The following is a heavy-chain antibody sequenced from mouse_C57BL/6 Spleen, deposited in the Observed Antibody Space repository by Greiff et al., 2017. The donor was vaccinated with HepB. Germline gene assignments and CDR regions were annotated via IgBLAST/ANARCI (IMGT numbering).Heavy chain of an antibody. J-gene: IGHJ4*01. CDR2: ISSGSSTI. Sequence: EVQVVESGGGLVKPGGSLKLSCAASGFTFSDYGMHWVRQAPEKGLERVAYISSGSSTIYYADTVKGRFTISRDNAKNTMFLHMTSLRSDDTAMYYCAKLGHYDGSMDYWGPGTSVTVSS. CDR1: GFTFSDYG. D-gene: IGHD3-3*01. CDR3: AKLGHYDGSMDY. V-gene: IGHV5-17*01.